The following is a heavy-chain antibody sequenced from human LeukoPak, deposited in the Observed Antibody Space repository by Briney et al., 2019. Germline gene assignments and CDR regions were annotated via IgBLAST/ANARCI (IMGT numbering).Heavy chain of an antibody. CDR3: ARGNGSSWYWYFDL. V-gene: IGHV4-30-4*08. J-gene: IGHJ2*01. CDR2: IYYSGST. D-gene: IGHD6-6*01. CDR1: GGSISSGDYY. Sequence: SETLSLTCTVSGGSISSGDYYWSWIRQPPGKGLECIGYIYYSGSTYYNPSLKSRVTISVDTSKNQFSLKLSSVTAADTAVYYCARGNGSSWYWYFDLWGRGTLVTVSS.